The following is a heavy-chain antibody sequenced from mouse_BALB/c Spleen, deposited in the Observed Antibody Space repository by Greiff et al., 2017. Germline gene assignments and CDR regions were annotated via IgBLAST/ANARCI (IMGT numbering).Heavy chain of an antibody. J-gene: IGHJ2*01. CDR1: GYTFTSYW. Sequence: QVQLQQPGAELVRPGASVKLSCKASGYTFTSYWINWVKQRPGQGLEWIGNIYPSDSYTNYNQKFKDKATLTVDKSSSTAYMQLSSPTSEDSAVYYCTRSRPWYPLDYWGQGTTLTVSS. CDR3: TRSRPWYPLDY. D-gene: IGHD2-1*01. V-gene: IGHV1-69*02. CDR2: IYPSDSYT.